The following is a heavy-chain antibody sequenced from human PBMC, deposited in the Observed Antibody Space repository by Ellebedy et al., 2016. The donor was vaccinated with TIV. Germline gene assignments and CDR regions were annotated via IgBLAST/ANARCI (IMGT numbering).Heavy chain of an antibody. CDR2: TYYRSKWYN. Sequence: SQTLSLTCSISVDSVXXNSAXXNWIXXSPSXXLEWLGGTYYRSKWYNDYAVSVKSRITINPDTSKNQFSLQLNSVTPEDTAVYYWSQSSLSGSNYYFDYWGQGTLVTVSS. V-gene: IGHV6-1*01. CDR1: VDSVXXNSAX. D-gene: IGHD1-26*01. CDR3: SQSSLSGSNYYFDY. J-gene: IGHJ4*02.